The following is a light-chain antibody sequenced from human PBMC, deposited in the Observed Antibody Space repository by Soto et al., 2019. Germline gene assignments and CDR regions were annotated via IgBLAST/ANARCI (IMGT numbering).Light chain of an antibody. V-gene: IGKV1-9*01. Sequence: DIQLTQSPSFLSASVGDRVTITCRASQGISSYLAWYQQKPGKAPKLLSYAASTLQSGVPSRFSGSGSGTEFTLTSSSLQPEDFATYYCQQLNRYPITFGQGTRLEIK. CDR3: QQLNRYPIT. CDR1: QGISSY. J-gene: IGKJ5*01. CDR2: AAS.